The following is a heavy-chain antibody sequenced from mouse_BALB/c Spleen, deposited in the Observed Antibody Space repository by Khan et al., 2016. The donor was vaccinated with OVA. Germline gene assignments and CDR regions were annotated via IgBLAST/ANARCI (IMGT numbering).Heavy chain of an antibody. CDR2: INTYTGEP. CDR1: GYTFTNYG. CDR3: ARVGYNGTMDY. V-gene: IGHV9-3-1*01. D-gene: IGHD2-14*01. Sequence: QIQLVQSGPELKKPGETVKISCKASGYTFTNYGMNWVKQAPGKGLKWMGWINTYTGEPTYADDFKGRFAFSLETSARTAYLQINNLKNEDTATYCCARVGYNGTMDYWGQGTSVSVSS. J-gene: IGHJ4*01.